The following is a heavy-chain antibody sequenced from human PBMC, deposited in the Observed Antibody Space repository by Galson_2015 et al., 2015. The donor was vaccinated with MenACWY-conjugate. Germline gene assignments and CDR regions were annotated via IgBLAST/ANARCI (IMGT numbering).Heavy chain of an antibody. V-gene: IGHV3-15*01. CDR3: TTGYIVLVPDASPADVLDI. Sequence: SLRLSCAASGFTSTNTWMSWVRQAPGKGLEWLGRIKSKIDGGTTNYAAPVKGRFTISRDDSKNTLYLQMNSLKTEDTAVYYCTTGYIVLVPDASPADVLDIWG. CDR1: GFTSTNTW. CDR2: IKSKIDGGTT. J-gene: IGHJ3*02. D-gene: IGHD2-2*01.